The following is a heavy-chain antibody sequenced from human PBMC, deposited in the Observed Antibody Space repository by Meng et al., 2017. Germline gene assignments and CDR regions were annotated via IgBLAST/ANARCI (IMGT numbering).Heavy chain of an antibody. CDR2: IIPIFGTA. CDR1: GGTFSSYA. Sequence: QVPPVQSGAEVKKPGSSVKVSCKAAGGTFSSYAISWVRQAPGQGLEWMGGIIPIFGTANYAQKFQGRVTITADESTSTAYMELSSLRSEDTAVYYCARDDYSNYLPFDYWGQGTLVTVSS. D-gene: IGHD4-11*01. CDR3: ARDDYSNYLPFDY. J-gene: IGHJ4*02. V-gene: IGHV1-69*01.